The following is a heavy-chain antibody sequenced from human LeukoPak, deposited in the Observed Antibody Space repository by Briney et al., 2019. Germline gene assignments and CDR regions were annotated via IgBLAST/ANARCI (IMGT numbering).Heavy chain of an antibody. CDR3: ARWADYYGRDYFDY. CDR2: ISSSSSYI. D-gene: IGHD3-10*01. Sequence: GGSLRLSCAASGFTFSNYSMNWVRQAPGKGLEWVSSISSSSSYIYYADSVKGRFTISRDNAKNSLYLQMNSLRAEDTAVYYCARWADYYGRDYFDYWGQGTLVTVSS. V-gene: IGHV3-21*01. J-gene: IGHJ4*02. CDR1: GFTFSNYS.